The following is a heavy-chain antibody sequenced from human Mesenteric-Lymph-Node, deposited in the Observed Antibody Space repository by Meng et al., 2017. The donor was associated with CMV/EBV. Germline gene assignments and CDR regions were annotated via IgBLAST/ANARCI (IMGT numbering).Heavy chain of an antibody. CDR3: ARDGLGINVFDY. CDR2: INTNTGDP. Sequence: CKASGYTFTSNTMNWVRQAPGQGLEWMGWINTNTGDPTYAQGLTGRFVLSLDTSLSTAYLQISSLKAEDTAVYYCARDGLGINVFDYWGQGTLVTVSS. CDR1: GYTFTSNT. D-gene: IGHD3/OR15-3a*01. J-gene: IGHJ4*02. V-gene: IGHV7-4-1*02.